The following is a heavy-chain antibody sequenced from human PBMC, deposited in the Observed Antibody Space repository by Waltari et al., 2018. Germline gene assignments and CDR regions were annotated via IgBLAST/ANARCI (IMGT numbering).Heavy chain of an antibody. CDR3: AKSTGSYYEVFDY. Sequence: EVQLVESGGGLIQPGGSLRLSCAASGFSVRNSYVSWVRQAPGKGLEWISFIYGVDSTLYVDSVKGRFTVSRDNSKNTVHLQMNSVRVDDTAVYYCAKSTGSYYEVFDYWGRGTLVTVSS. V-gene: IGHV3-53*01. D-gene: IGHD1-26*01. CDR2: IYGVDST. J-gene: IGHJ4*02. CDR1: GFSVRNSY.